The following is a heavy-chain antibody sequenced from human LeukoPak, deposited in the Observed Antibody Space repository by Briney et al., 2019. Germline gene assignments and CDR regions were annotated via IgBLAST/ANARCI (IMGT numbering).Heavy chain of an antibody. J-gene: IGHJ4*02. CDR1: GFIFSNYA. D-gene: IGHD2-15*01. CDR3: ARLYCSGGACYSYFEY. CDR2: ISSDGSKT. Sequence: GGSLRLSCAASGFIFSNYAMHWVRQAPGKGLEWVALISSDGSKTYHADSVKGRFTISRDNAENSLYLQMNNLRAEDTAVYYCARLYCSGGACYSYFEYWGQGTLVTVSS. V-gene: IGHV3-30*07.